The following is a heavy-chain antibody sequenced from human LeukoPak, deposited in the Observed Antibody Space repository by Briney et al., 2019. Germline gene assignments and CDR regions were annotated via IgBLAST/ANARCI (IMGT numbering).Heavy chain of an antibody. V-gene: IGHV3-64*01. Sequence: GGSLRLSCAASGFTFSSYAMHWVRQAPGNGLEYVSAISSDGGSTYYANSVKGRFTVSRDNSKNTLYLQMGSLRAEDMAVYYCARVTGPRGGRPEYWGQGTLVTVSS. CDR2: ISSDGGST. J-gene: IGHJ4*02. CDR1: GFTFSSYA. D-gene: IGHD3-10*01. CDR3: ARVTGPRGGRPEY.